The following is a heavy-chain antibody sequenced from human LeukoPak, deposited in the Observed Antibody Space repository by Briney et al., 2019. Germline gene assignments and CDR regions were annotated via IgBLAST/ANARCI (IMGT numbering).Heavy chain of an antibody. CDR3: ARVRGDSGYDPIDY. CDR1: GYTFTSYD. J-gene: IGHJ4*02. Sequence: ASVKVSCKASGYTFTSYDINWVRQATGQGLEWMGWMNPNSGNTGYAQKFQGRVTMTRNTSISTPYMELSSLRSEDTAVYYCARVRGDSGYDPIDYWGQGTLVTVSS. CDR2: MNPNSGNT. D-gene: IGHD5-12*01. V-gene: IGHV1-8*01.